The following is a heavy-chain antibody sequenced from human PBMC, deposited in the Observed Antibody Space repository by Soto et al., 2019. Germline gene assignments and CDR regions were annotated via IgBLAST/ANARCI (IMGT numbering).Heavy chain of an antibody. V-gene: IGHV4-34*01. CDR2: INHSGST. CDR1: GGSFSGYY. D-gene: IGHD3-10*01. J-gene: IGHJ4*02. Sequence: QVQLQQWGAGLLKPSETLSLACAVYGGSFSGYYWSWIRQPPGKGLESIGEINHSGSTNYNPSLKSRLTISVDTSKNQFSLKLSSVTDADTAVYYCARATESGTPFGFDYWGQGTRVTVSS. CDR3: ARATESGTPFGFDY.